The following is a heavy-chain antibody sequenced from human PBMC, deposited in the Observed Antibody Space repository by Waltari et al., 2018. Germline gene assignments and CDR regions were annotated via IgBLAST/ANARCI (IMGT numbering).Heavy chain of an antibody. CDR3: ARPKPPYSSSQYYFDY. Sequence: QVQLVESGGGVVQPGRSLRLSCAASGFTFSSYGMHWVRQAPGKGLEWVAVIWYDGRNKYYADSVKGRFTISRDNSKNTLYLQMNSLRAEDTAVYYCARPKPPYSSSQYYFDYWGQGTLVTVSS. CDR2: IWYDGRNK. CDR1: GFTFSSYG. D-gene: IGHD6-6*01. V-gene: IGHV3-33*01. J-gene: IGHJ4*02.